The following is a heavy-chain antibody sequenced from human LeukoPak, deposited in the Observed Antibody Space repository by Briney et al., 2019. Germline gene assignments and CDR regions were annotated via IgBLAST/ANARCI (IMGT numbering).Heavy chain of an antibody. V-gene: IGHV1-8*01. Sequence: WASVKVSCKASGYTFTSYDINWVREVTGQGLEWMGWMNPNSGNTGYAQKIQGRVTMTRDTSISTAYMELSSLRSEDTAVYYCARATSGSGSAYFDYWGRGALVTVSP. CDR1: GYTFTSYD. D-gene: IGHD3-10*01. CDR2: MNPNSGNT. J-gene: IGHJ2*01. CDR3: ARATSGSGSAYFDY.